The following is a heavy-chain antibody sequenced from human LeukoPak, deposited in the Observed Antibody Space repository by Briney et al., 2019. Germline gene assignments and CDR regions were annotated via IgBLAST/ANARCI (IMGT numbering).Heavy chain of an antibody. CDR2: IYYSGST. J-gene: IGHJ3*02. CDR3: ARDKSSDSTRVAAFDI. D-gene: IGHD3-22*01. V-gene: IGHV4-39*07. CDR1: GGSISSSSYY. Sequence: PSETLSLTCTVSGGSISSSSYYWGWIRQPPGKGLEWIGSIYYSGSTYYNPSLKSRVTISVDTSKNQFSLKLSSVTAADTAVYYCARDKSSDSTRVAAFDIWGRGTMVTVSS.